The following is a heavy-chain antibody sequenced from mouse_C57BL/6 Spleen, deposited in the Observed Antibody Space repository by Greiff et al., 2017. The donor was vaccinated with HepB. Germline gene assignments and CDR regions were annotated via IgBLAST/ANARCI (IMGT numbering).Heavy chain of an antibody. CDR3: ARAYGSSYDWYFDV. Sequence: EVQLVESGGGLVKPGGSLKLSCAASGFTFSSYTMSWVRQTPEKRLEWVATISGGGGNTYYPDSVKGRFTISRDNAKNTLYLQMSSLRSEDTALYYCARAYGSSYDWYFDVWGTGTTVTVSS. V-gene: IGHV5-9*01. CDR1: GFTFSSYT. J-gene: IGHJ1*03. CDR2: ISGGGGNT. D-gene: IGHD1-1*01.